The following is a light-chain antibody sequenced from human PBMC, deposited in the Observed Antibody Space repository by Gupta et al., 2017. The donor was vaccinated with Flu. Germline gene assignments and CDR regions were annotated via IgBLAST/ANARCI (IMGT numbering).Light chain of an antibody. J-gene: IGLJ2*01. CDR3: NSRANTHNHHSV. CDR1: SLRNSY. V-gene: IGLV3-19*01. CDR2: AKN. Sequence: SSELTQDPAVSVALGQTVRITCQGDSLRNSYASWYQQKPGQAPVLVSFAKNIRPSGIPDRFSGATSGTTASLTLPSAQAEDEADYDCNSRANTHNHHSVFGGGTKLTVL.